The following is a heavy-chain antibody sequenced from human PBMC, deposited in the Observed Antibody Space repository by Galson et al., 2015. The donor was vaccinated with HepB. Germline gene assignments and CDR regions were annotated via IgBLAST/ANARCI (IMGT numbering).Heavy chain of an antibody. CDR3: ARPMSLWSSLRDPTSMDV. D-gene: IGHD3-3*01. V-gene: IGHV3-48*01. J-gene: IGHJ6*02. Sequence: SLRLSCAASGFTFSSYSMNWVRQAPGKGLEWIAYICSSSSTMYYADSVKGRFTTSRENVKDSVYLQMNSLRAEDTAVYYCARPMSLWSSLRDPTSMDVCGQGTTVTVSS. CDR2: ICSSSSTM. CDR1: GFTFSSYS.